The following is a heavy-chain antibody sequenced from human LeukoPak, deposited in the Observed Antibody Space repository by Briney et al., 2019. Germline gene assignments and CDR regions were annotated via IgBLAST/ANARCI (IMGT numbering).Heavy chain of an antibody. J-gene: IGHJ6*02. D-gene: IGHD4-11*01. Sequence: GGSLRLSCAASGFTFSSYGMHWVRQAPGKGLEWVAVIPHDGSNKDYSDSVKGRFTISRDNSKNTLYLQMNSLRAEGTAVYYCANDYSNYYSYGMDVWGQGTTVTVSS. V-gene: IGHV3-30*18. CDR3: ANDYSNYYSYGMDV. CDR1: GFTFSSYG. CDR2: IPHDGSNK.